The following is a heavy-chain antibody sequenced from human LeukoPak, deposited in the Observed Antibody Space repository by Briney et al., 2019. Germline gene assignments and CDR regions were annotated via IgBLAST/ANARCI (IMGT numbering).Heavy chain of an antibody. CDR2: MNPNSGNT. V-gene: IGHV1-8*03. CDR3: AREGLDY. J-gene: IGHJ4*02. Sequence: ASVKVSCRASGYTFTNYDINWVRQATGQGLEWMGYMNPNSGNTGYAQKFQDRVTITSDTSISTAYMELSSLRSDDTAVYYCAREGLDYWGQGTLVTVSS. CDR1: GYTFTNYD.